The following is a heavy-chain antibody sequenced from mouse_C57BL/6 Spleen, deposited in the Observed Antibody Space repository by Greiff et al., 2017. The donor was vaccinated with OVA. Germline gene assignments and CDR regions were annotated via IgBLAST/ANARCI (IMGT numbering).Heavy chain of an antibody. CDR2: IYPGSGST. D-gene: IGHD1-1*01. V-gene: IGHV1-55*01. Sequence: VQLQQPGAELVKPGASVKMSCKASGYTFTSYWITWVKQRPGQGLEWIGDIYPGSGSTNYNEKFKSKATLTVDTSSSTAYMQLSSLTSEDSAVYYCARSFYYGSSYLPWFAYWGQGTLVTVSA. CDR1: GYTFTSYW. J-gene: IGHJ3*01. CDR3: ARSFYYGSSYLPWFAY.